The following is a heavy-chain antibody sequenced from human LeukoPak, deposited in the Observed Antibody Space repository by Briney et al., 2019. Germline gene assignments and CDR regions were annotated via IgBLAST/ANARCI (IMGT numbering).Heavy chain of an antibody. V-gene: IGHV3-23*01. D-gene: IGHD5-12*01. J-gene: IGHJ4*02. Sequence: GGSLRLSCAASGFTFSSYAMSWVRQAPGKGLEWVSAISGSGGSTYYADSVKGRFTISRDNSKNTLYLQMNSLRAEDTAVYYCAKTSHPGVATITNFDYWGQGTLVTVSS. CDR2: ISGSGGST. CDR1: GFTFSSYA. CDR3: AKTSHPGVATITNFDY.